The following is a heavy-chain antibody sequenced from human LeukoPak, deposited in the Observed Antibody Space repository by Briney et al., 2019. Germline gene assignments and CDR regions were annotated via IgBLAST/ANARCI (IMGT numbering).Heavy chain of an antibody. D-gene: IGHD2-15*01. CDR3: ARGYCSGGSCRGGAFDI. V-gene: IGHV4-30-2*01. J-gene: IGHJ3*02. Sequence: PSQTLSLTCAVSGSSISSGGYSWSWIRQPPGKGLEWIGYIYHSGSTYYNPSLKSRVTISVDRSKNQFSLKLSSVTAADTAVYYCARGYCSGGSCRGGAFDIWGQGTMVTVSS. CDR2: IYHSGST. CDR1: GSSISSGGYS.